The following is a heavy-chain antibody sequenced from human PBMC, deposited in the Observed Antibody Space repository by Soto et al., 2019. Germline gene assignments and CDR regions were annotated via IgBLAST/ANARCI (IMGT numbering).Heavy chain of an antibody. D-gene: IGHD1-1*01. CDR3: ARGGKERFRGSGMDV. CDR2: IITFFGAA. J-gene: IGHJ6*02. V-gene: IGHV1-69*01. Sequence: QVQLVQSEAEVRKPGSSVRVACKASGDKFSTYAINWVRQVPGQGLEWLGGIITFFGAAMYAQKFQGRVTITADESATTAYMELSSLRSEDTAVYYCARGGKERFRGSGMDVWGQGTTVTVSS. CDR1: GDKFSTYA.